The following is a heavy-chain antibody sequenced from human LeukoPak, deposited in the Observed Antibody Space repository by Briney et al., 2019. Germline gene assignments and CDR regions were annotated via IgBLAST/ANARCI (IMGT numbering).Heavy chain of an antibody. V-gene: IGHV3-15*01. CDR2: IKSKTDGGTT. Sequence: GGSLRLSCAASGFTFSNAWMSWLRQAPGKGLEWVGRIKSKTDGGTTDYAAPVKGRFTISRDDSKNTLYLQMNSLKTEDTAVYYCTTDVTIFGAVIDYWGQGTLVTVSS. CDR1: GFTFSNAW. CDR3: TTDVTIFGAVIDY. D-gene: IGHD3-3*01. J-gene: IGHJ4*02.